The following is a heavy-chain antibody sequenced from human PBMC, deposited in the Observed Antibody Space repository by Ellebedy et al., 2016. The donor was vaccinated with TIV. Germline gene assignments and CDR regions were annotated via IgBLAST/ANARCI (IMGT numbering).Heavy chain of an antibody. CDR2: MYYSGRS. CDR1: GGSFSSYY. CDR3: ARDSGGGLYYFDY. Sequence: MPSETLSLTCTVSGGSFSSYYWTCIRQPPGKGLEWIGYMYYSGRSNYNPSLKSRVTISVDTSKNQFSLNLNSVTAADTAVYFCARDSGGGLYYFDYWGQGALVTVSS. D-gene: IGHD2-15*01. V-gene: IGHV4-59*12. J-gene: IGHJ4*02.